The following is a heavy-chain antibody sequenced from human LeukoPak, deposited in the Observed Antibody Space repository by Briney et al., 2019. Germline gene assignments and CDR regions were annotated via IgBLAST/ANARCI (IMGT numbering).Heavy chain of an antibody. D-gene: IGHD5-18*01. CDR1: GGSISSSSYS. CDR3: ARQGVEYSYDIRDAFDI. CDR2: IYYSGST. J-gene: IGHJ3*02. Sequence: SETLSLTCTVSGGSISSSSYSWGWIRQPPGKGLEWIGSIYYSGSTYYNPSLKSRVTISADTSKNQFSVRLNSVTAADTAVYYCARQGVEYSYDIRDAFDIWGQGTMVAVSS. V-gene: IGHV4-39*01.